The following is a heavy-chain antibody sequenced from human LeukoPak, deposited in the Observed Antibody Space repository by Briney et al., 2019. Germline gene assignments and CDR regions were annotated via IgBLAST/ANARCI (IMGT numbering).Heavy chain of an antibody. CDR3: ARSLWFGESFDY. CDR1: GFTFSGSA. Sequence: GGSLRLSCAASGFTFSGSAMNWVRQAPANGLEWVSSVNGGGSSTYYADSVKGRFTISRDNSKNTLYLQMNSLRVEDTAVYYCARSLWFGESFDYWGQGTLVTVSS. J-gene: IGHJ4*02. D-gene: IGHD3-10*01. CDR2: VNGGGSST. V-gene: IGHV3-23*01.